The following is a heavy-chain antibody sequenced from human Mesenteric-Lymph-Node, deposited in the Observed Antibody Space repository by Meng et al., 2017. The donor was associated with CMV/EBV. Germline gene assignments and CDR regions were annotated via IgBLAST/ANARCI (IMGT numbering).Heavy chain of an antibody. J-gene: IGHJ6*02. CDR1: GFTFSSYS. D-gene: IGHD2-2*01. CDR2: ISSSSSYI. V-gene: IGHV3-21*01. Sequence: GESLKISCAASGFTFSSYSMNWVRQAPGKGLEWVSSISSSSSYIYYADSVKGRFTISRDNAKNSLYQQMNSLRAEDTAVYYCAGVVPAAYYYYGMDVWGQGTTVTVSS. CDR3: AGVVPAAYYYYGMDV.